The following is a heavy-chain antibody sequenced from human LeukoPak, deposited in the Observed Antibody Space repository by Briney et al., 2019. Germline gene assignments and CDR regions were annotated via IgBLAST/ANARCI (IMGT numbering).Heavy chain of an antibody. Sequence: SQTLSLTCTVSGGSISSGGDYWRWVRQHGGRGVGWIAYIYYSGSTYSNPSLKSRVTISVDTSKNQFSLNLSSVTAADTAVYYCARVDGRWLQAFDYWGQGTLVTVSS. D-gene: IGHD5-24*01. V-gene: IGHV4-31*03. J-gene: IGHJ4*02. CDR3: ARVDGRWLQAFDY. CDR1: GGSISSGGDY. CDR2: IYYSGST.